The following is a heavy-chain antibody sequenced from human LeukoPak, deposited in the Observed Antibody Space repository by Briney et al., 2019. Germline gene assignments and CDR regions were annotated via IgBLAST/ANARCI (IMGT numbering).Heavy chain of an antibody. V-gene: IGHV3-33*01. D-gene: IGHD3-10*01. CDR1: GFTSSSYG. CDR2: IWYDGSNK. CDR3: ARDHYGSYGMDV. Sequence: GGSLRLSCAASGFTSSSYGMHWVRQAPGKGLEWVAVIWYDGSNKHYADSVKGRFTISRDNSKNTVYLQMNSLRAEDTAVYYCARDHYGSYGMDVWGQGTTVTVSS. J-gene: IGHJ6*02.